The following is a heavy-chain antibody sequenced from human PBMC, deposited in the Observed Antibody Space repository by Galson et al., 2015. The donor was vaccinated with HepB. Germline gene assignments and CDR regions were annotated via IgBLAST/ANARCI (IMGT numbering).Heavy chain of an antibody. CDR2: IIPMLGIA. V-gene: IGHV1-69*04. CDR3: ATESLPVSYSNNWFDP. Sequence: SVKVSCKASGDTFSRNSITWVRQAPGQGLEWMGRIIPMLGIANNAQRFHDRVTITADKSTSTAYMELTSLRSEDTAVYFCATESLPVSYSNNWFDPWGQGTLVSVSS. J-gene: IGHJ5*02. D-gene: IGHD2-15*01. CDR1: GDTFSRNS.